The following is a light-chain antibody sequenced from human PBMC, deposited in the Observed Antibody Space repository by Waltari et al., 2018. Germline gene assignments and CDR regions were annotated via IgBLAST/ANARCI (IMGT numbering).Light chain of an antibody. Sequence: QSALTQPASLSGSPGQSVTISCTGTSSDIGGYNCVSWYQQHPGKAPKLLIYDVRHRPSGVSDRFSGSKSGNAASLTISGLQSEDEADYYCASYTSSSTWVFGGGTKLTVL. CDR3: ASYTSSSTWV. V-gene: IGLV2-14*03. CDR2: DVR. J-gene: IGLJ3*02. CDR1: SSDIGGYNC.